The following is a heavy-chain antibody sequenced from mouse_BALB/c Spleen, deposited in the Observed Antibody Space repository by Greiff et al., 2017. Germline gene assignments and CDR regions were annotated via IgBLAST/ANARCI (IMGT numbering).Heavy chain of an antibody. V-gene: IGHV5-12-2*01. D-gene: IGHD1-2*01. CDR2: ISNGGGST. CDR3: ATTATKGYFDY. J-gene: IGHJ2*01. Sequence: EVKLQESGGGLVQPGGSLKLSCAASGFTFSSYTMSWVRQTPEKRLEWVAYISNGGGSTYYPDTVKGRFTISRDNAKNTLYLQMSSLKSEDTAMYYCATTATKGYFDYWGQGTTLTVSS. CDR1: GFTFSSYT.